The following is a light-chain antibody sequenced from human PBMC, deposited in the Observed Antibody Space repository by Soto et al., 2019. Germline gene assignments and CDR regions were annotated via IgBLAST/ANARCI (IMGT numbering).Light chain of an antibody. CDR1: SSNIGNNY. CDR3: GTWDSRLRVVV. CDR2: DNN. J-gene: IGLJ2*01. V-gene: IGLV1-51*01. Sequence: QSVLTQPPSVSAAPRQKVAISCSGRSSNIGNNYVSWYHRVPGSAPKLLIYDNNERPSGIPDRFSGSKSGTSATLDITGLQTGDEGDFYCGTWDSRLRVVVFGGGTKVTVL.